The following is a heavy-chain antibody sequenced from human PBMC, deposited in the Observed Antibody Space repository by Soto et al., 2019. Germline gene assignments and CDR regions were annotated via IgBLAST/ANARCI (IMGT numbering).Heavy chain of an antibody. CDR1: GFTFSNAW. D-gene: IGHD3-22*01. Sequence: EVQLVESGGGLVKPGGSLRLSCAASGFTFSNAWMNWVRQAPGKGLEWVGRIKSKTDGGTTDYAAPVKGRFTISRDDSKNTLYLQMNSLKTDDTAVYYCTTDVGYYDSSGYPTFYFDYWGQGTLVTVSS. CDR2: IKSKTDGGTT. J-gene: IGHJ4*02. V-gene: IGHV3-15*07. CDR3: TTDVGYYDSSGYPTFYFDY.